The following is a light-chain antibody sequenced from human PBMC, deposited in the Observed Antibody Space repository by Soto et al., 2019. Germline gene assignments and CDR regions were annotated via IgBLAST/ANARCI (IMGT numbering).Light chain of an antibody. CDR2: DAS. CDR3: QQRSNWPGT. V-gene: IGKV3-11*01. Sequence: DIVVTQSPATLSASPGERFTLSCRASQFVSSRLAWYQQKPGQAPRLLIYDASNRATGIPARFSGSGSGTDFTLTISSLEPEDFAVYYCQQRSNWPGTFGQGTKGDIK. J-gene: IGKJ1*01. CDR1: QFVSSR.